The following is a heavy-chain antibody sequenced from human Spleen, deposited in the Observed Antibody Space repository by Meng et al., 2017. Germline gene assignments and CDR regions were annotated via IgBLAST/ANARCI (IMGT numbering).Heavy chain of an antibody. Sequence: GESLKISCAASGFTVSHNYMNWVRQAPGKGLEWVSYISSSGSTIYYADSVKGRFTISRDNAKNSLYLQMNSLRAEDTALYYCAKDKRAYNQAFDYWGQGTLVTVSS. CDR3: AKDKRAYNQAFDY. CDR2: ISSSGSTI. D-gene: IGHD1-1*01. CDR1: GFTVSHNY. V-gene: IGHV3-11*01. J-gene: IGHJ4*02.